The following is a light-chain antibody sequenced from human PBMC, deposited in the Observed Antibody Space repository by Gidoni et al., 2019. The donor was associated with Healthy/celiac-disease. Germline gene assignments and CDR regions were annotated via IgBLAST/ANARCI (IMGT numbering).Light chain of an antibody. J-gene: IGKJ2*01. CDR2: EVS. CDR1: QSLLHSDGKTV. V-gene: IGKV2-29*02. CDR3: MQGIHLPYT. Sequence: DIVMTQTPLSLSVTPGQPASISCKSSQSLLHSDGKTVLSWYLQKPGQSPQRLCYEVSRRFSVVPDLFSGSVAGTDFTLKICRVEAVDVWVYYCMQGIHLPYTFGQGTKLEIK.